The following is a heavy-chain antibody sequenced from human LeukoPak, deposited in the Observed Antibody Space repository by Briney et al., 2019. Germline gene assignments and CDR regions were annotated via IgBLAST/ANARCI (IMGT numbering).Heavy chain of an antibody. CDR2: INHSGSA. D-gene: IGHD3-3*01. J-gene: IGHJ4*02. Sequence: SETLSLTCAVYGGSLSGSYWSWVRQPPGKGLEWVGEINHSGSANYNPSLKSRVTLSIDKSKNQFPLNLNSVTAADTAVHYCARARRDSGYYKVDYWGQGTLVTVSS. CDR1: GGSLSGSY. CDR3: ARARRDSGYYKVDY. V-gene: IGHV4-34*01.